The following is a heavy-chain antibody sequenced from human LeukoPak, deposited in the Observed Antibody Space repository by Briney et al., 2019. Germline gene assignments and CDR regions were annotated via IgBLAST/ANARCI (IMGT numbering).Heavy chain of an antibody. CDR1: GYTFTRYA. V-gene: IGHV1-2*02. J-gene: IGHJ4*02. Sequence: ASVKVSCKASGYTFTRYAMNWVRQAPGQGLEWMRWINPNSGGTNYAQKFQGRVTMTRDTSISTAYMELSRLRSDDTAVYYCVCSGSYYATEYWGQGTLVTVSS. D-gene: IGHD3-10*01. CDR2: INPNSGGT. CDR3: VCSGSYYATEY.